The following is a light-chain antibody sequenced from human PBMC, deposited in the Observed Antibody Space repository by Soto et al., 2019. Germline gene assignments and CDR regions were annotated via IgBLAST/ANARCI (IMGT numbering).Light chain of an antibody. CDR1: QSISSW. CDR3: QHYSTRT. CDR2: DAS. Sequence: DIQMTQSPSTLSACVGDRVAITCRASQSISSWLAWYQQKPGKAPKLLIYDASSLESGVPSRFSGSGSGTEFTLTISSLQPDDFATYYCQHYSTRTFGQGTKVDIK. V-gene: IGKV1-5*01. J-gene: IGKJ1*01.